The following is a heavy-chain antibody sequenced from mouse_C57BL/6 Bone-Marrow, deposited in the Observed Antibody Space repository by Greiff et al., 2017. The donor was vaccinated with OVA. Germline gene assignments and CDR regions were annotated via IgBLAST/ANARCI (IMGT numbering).Heavy chain of an antibody. Sequence: VQLQQSGAELARPGASVKLSCKASGYTFTSYGISWVKQRPGQGLEWIGEIYPRSGNTYYTEKFKGKATLTADKSSSTAYMELRSLTSEDSAVYFCARKEGLSCGSSYGYFDYWGQGTTLTVSS. J-gene: IGHJ2*01. CDR3: ARKEGLSCGSSYGYFDY. D-gene: IGHD1-1*01. CDR2: IYPRSGNT. CDR1: GYTFTSYG. V-gene: IGHV1-81*01.